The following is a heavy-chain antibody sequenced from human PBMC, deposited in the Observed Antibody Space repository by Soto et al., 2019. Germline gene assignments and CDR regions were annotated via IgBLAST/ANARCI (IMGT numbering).Heavy chain of an antibody. V-gene: IGHV1-3*01. CDR3: ARVPRAPHTAIIYCGS. J-gene: IGHJ4*02. Sequence: ASVKVSCKASGYTFASYTLHWVRQAPGQRFEWLGWISAGNGNTKSSQKFQDRVTFDRNTSASTVSMELNSLRSEDTAIYYCARVPRAPHTAIIYCGSWGQGYRVTVSS. CDR2: ISAGNGNT. D-gene: IGHD2-21*02. CDR1: GYTFASYT.